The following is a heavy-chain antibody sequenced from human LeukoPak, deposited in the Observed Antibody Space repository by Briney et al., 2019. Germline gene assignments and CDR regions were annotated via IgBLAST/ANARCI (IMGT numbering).Heavy chain of an antibody. J-gene: IGHJ4*02. CDR3: ARDRIVVVTTPTYFDY. CDR2: ISSSSSTI. V-gene: IGHV3-48*01. D-gene: IGHD3-22*01. CDR1: GFTFSSYW. Sequence: PGGSLRLSCAASGFTFSSYWMSWVRQAPGKGLEWVSYISSSSSTIYYADPVKGRFTISRDNAKNSLYLQMNSLRAEDTAVYYCARDRIVVVTTPTYFDYWGQGTLVTVSS.